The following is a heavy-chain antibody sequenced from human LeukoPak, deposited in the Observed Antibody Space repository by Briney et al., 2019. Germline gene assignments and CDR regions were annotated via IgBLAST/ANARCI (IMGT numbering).Heavy chain of an antibody. Sequence: GGSLRLSCAASGFTFSSSWMTWVRQAPGKGLEWVSSISSSSSYIYYADSVKGRFTISRDNAKNSLYLQMNSLRAEDTAVYYCARDKEGAFDIWGQGTMVTVSS. CDR3: ARDKEGAFDI. V-gene: IGHV3-21*01. J-gene: IGHJ3*02. CDR2: ISSSSSYI. CDR1: GFTFSSSW.